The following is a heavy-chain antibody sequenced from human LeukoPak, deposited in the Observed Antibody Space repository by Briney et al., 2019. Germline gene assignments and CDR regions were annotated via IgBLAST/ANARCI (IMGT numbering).Heavy chain of an antibody. CDR3: ARAPTVVTPAYYYYYGVDV. CDR1: GGSISSYY. Sequence: PSETLSLTCTVSGGSISSYYWSWIRQPPGEGVEWIGYIYYSGSTNYNPSLKSRVTISVDTSKNQFSLKLSSVTAADTAVYYCARAPTVVTPAYYYYYGVDVWGQGTTVTASS. J-gene: IGHJ6*02. V-gene: IGHV4-59*01. D-gene: IGHD4-23*01. CDR2: IYYSGST.